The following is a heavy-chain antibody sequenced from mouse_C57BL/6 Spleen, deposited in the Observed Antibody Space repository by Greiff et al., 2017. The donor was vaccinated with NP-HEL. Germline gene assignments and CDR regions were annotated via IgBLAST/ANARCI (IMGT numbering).Heavy chain of an antibody. Sequence: EVQGVESGGGLVQPKGSLKLSCAASGFTFNTYAMHWVRQAPGKGLEWVARIRSKSSNYATYYADSVKDSFTISRDDSQSMLYLQMNNLKTEDTAMDYCVRDFDDYDEYAMDYWGQGTSVTVSS. D-gene: IGHD2-4*01. J-gene: IGHJ4*01. CDR1: GFTFNTYA. V-gene: IGHV10-3*01. CDR2: IRSKSSNYAT. CDR3: VRDFDDYDEYAMDY.